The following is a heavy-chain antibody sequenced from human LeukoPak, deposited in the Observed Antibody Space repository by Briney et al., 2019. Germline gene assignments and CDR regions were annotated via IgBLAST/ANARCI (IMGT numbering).Heavy chain of an antibody. CDR3: ARDYWYSDSGPDS. CDR2: ISGSGTTI. Sequence: GGSLRLSCTASGFTFSSYFMAWIRQAPGEGLEWVSYISGSGTTIFYADSVQGRFTVSRDNAENSLYLQMNSLRADDTAVYYCARDYWYSDSGPDSWGQGTLVTVSS. J-gene: IGHJ4*02. CDR1: GFTFSSYF. D-gene: IGHD2-8*02. V-gene: IGHV3-11*01.